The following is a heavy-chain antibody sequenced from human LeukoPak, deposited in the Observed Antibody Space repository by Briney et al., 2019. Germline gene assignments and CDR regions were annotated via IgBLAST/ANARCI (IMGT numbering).Heavy chain of an antibody. CDR2: ISGSGGST. CDR1: GFTFSSYA. CDR3: AKDMEGPNWNYMIPDY. Sequence: PGGSLRLSCAASGFTFSSYAMGWVRQAPGKGLEWVSAISGSGGSTYYADSVKGRFTISRDNSKNSLYLQMNSLRTEDTALYYCAKDMEGPNWNYMIPDYWGQGTLVTVSS. V-gene: IGHV3-23*01. J-gene: IGHJ4*02. D-gene: IGHD1-7*01.